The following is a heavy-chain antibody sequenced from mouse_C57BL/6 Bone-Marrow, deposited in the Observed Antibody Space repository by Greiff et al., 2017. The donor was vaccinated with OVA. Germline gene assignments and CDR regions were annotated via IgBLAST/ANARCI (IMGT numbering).Heavy chain of an antibody. D-gene: IGHD1-1*01. CDR2: INSDGGST. J-gene: IGHJ3*01. Sequence: EVKLMESGGGLVQPGESLKLSCESNEYEFPSHDMFWVRKTPEKRLELVAAINSDGGSTYYPDTMERRFIISRDNTKKTLYLQMSSLRSEDTALYYCARFITTVVAFAYWGQGTLVTVSA. CDR1: EYEFPSHD. V-gene: IGHV5-2*01. CDR3: ARFITTVVAFAY.